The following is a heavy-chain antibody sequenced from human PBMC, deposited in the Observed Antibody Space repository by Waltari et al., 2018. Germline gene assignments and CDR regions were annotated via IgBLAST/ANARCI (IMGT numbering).Heavy chain of an antibody. D-gene: IGHD3-3*01. V-gene: IGHV4-39*01. CDR1: GGSISSSRYY. J-gene: IGHJ4*01. Sequence: QLQLQESGPGPVKASETLSLTCTVSGGSISSSRYYWVWIRTPPGKGLEWIGSLWYSGSTYDNPSLKSRLTMSVDTAKNQFSLKLTSVTVADTAVYYCARHPPLYDFSNGFIDNWGQGTLVTVSS. CDR3: ARHPPLYDFSNGFIDN. CDR2: LWYSGST.